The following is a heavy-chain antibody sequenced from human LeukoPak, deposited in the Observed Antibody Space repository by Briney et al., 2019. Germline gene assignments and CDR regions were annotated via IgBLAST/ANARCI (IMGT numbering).Heavy chain of an antibody. V-gene: IGHV3-23*01. D-gene: IGHD3-10*01. J-gene: IGHJ6*02. CDR2: ISGRSGST. CDR1: GFTFSSYA. Sequence: GGSLRLSCAASGFTFSSYAMTWVRQAPGKGLEWVSVISGRSGSTYSADSVKGRFTTSRDNSKNTLYLQMNGLRVEDTAVYYCAKADTIPRHPEYFYYALDVWGQGTTVTVSS. CDR3: AKADTIPRHPEYFYYALDV.